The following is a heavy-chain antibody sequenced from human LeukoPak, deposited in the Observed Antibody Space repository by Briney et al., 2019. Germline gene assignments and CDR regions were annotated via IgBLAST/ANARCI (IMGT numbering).Heavy chain of an antibody. V-gene: IGHV4-59*01. D-gene: IGHD6-19*01. CDR2: IQNSGST. J-gene: IGHJ6*03. CDR1: GGSIRDFY. CDR3: ASLAVPFGWYGGSYYWYMDV. Sequence: SGTLSLTCTVSGGSIRDFYWSWIRRSPQRGLGFIGDIQNSGSTEYNPSLKSRVTTSVDTTKNQFSLKMKPVPAADTAVYYCASLAVPFGWYGGSYYWYMDVWGKGTTVTVSS.